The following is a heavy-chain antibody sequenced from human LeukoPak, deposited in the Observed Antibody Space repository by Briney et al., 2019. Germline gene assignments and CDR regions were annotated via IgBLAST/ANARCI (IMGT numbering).Heavy chain of an antibody. CDR3: AKGGDDYPYYMDV. V-gene: IGHV3-9*01. J-gene: IGHJ6*03. Sequence: GGSLRLPCAASGFTFSSYGMSWVRQAPGKGLEGVSGISWNSDSIGYADSVKGRFTISRDNAKNSLYLQMNSLRAEDTALYYCAKGGDDYPYYMDVWGKGTTVTISS. D-gene: IGHD3-16*01. CDR1: GFTFSSYG. CDR2: ISWNSDSI.